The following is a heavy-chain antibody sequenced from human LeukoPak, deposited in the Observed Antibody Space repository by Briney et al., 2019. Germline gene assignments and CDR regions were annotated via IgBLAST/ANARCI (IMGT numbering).Heavy chain of an antibody. CDR1: GGTFSSYA. Sequence: ASVKVSCKASGGTFSSYAISWVRQAPGQGLEWMGGIIPIFGTANYAQKFQGRVTITADESTSTAYMELSSLRSEDTAVYYCARGLAASRSINWFDPWGQGTLVTVSS. D-gene: IGHD3-9*01. J-gene: IGHJ5*02. CDR3: ARGLAASRSINWFDP. CDR2: IIPIFGTA. V-gene: IGHV1-69*13.